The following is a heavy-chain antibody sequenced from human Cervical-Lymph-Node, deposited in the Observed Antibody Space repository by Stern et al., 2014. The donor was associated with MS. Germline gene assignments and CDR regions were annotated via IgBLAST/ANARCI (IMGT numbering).Heavy chain of an antibody. CDR3: ARRDYYDSSGYYYGDAFDI. J-gene: IGHJ3*02. V-gene: IGHV1-69*01. CDR1: GGTFSSFA. CDR2: IISMFGTA. Sequence: VQLVESGAEVKKPGSSVKVSCKASGGTFSSFAFSWVRQAPGHGLEWMGEIISMFGTAKYAQKFQGRVTITADGSTSTAYMELSSLRFEDTAVYYCARRDYYDSSGYYYGDAFDIWGQGTMVTVSS. D-gene: IGHD3-22*01.